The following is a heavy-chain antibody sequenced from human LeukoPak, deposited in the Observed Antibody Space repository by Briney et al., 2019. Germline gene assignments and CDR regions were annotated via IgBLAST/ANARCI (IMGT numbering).Heavy chain of an antibody. CDR1: GYTFTGYY. Sequence: ASVKVSCKASGYTFTGYYMHWVRQAPGQGLEWMGWINPNSGGTNYAQKFQGRVTMTRDTSISTAYMELSRLRSDETAVYYCARDSIVVVPAAIYYYYGMDVWGQGTTVTVSS. J-gene: IGHJ6*02. V-gene: IGHV1-2*02. CDR2: INPNSGGT. D-gene: IGHD2-2*01. CDR3: ARDSIVVVPAAIYYYYGMDV.